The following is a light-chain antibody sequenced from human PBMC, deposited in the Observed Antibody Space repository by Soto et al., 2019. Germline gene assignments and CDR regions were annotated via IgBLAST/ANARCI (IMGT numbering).Light chain of an antibody. V-gene: IGLV2-23*02. CDR2: EVT. CDR3: CSYAGSSTLV. Sequence: QSVLTQPASVSGSPGQAITISFTGTTSDVGTYNLFSWYQQHPGKAPKLMIYEVTKRPSGVSNRFSGSKSGNTASLTVSGLQAEDEADYYCCSYAGSSTLVFGGGTKLTVL. J-gene: IGLJ3*02. CDR1: TSDVGTYNL.